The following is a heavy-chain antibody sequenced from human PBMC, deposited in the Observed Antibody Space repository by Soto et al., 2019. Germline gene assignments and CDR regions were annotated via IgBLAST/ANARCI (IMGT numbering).Heavy chain of an antibody. D-gene: IGHD6-13*01. J-gene: IGHJ5*02. CDR3: AKVGGDSSSWYGNWFDP. CDR2: ISGSGGST. CDR1: GFTFSSYA. Sequence: GGSLRLSCAASGFTFSSYAMSWVRQAPGKGLEWVSAISGSGGSTYYADSVKGRFTISRDNSKNTLYLQMNSLRAEDAAVYYCAKVGGDSSSWYGNWFDPWGQGTLVTVSS. V-gene: IGHV3-23*01.